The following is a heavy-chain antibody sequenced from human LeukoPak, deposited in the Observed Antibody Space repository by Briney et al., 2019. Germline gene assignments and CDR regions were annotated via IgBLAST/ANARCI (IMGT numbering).Heavy chain of an antibody. V-gene: IGHV4-59*01. D-gene: IGHD3-22*01. Sequence: KPSETLSLTCTVSGGSISSYYWSWIRQPPGKGLEWIGYIFHSGTTNYNPSLKSRVTVSVDASKNQFSLKLSSVTAADTAVYYCARVRRGYYYDSSGYDYWGQGTLVTVSS. CDR2: IFHSGTT. CDR3: ARVRRGYYYDSSGYDY. CDR1: GGSISSYY. J-gene: IGHJ4*02.